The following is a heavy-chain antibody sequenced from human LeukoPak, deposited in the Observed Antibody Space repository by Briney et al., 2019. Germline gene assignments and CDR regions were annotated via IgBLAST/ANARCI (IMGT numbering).Heavy chain of an antibody. CDR2: ISSSGGST. CDR1: GFTFSSYA. V-gene: IGHV3-23*01. Sequence: GGSLRLSCAASGFTFSSYAMSWVRQAPGKGLEWVSTISSSGGSTHYADSVKGRFTISRDNSKNTLYLQMNSLRAEDTAVYYCAKDVPFPKRSYKWGQGTLVTVSS. J-gene: IGHJ4*02. D-gene: IGHD5-24*01. CDR3: AKDVPFPKRSYK.